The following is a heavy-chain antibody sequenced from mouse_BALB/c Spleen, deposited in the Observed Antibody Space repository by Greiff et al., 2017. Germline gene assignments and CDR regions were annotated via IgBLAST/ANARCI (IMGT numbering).Heavy chain of an antibody. CDR2: ISSGSSTI. CDR3: ARGSNYRFAY. J-gene: IGHJ3*01. CDR1: GFTFSSFG. Sequence: DVQLVESGGGLVQPGGSRKLSCAASGFTFSSFGMHWVRQAPEKGLEWVAYISSGSSTIYYADTVKGRFTISRDNPKNTLFLQMTSLRSEDTAMYYCARGSNYRFAYWGQGTLVTVSA. V-gene: IGHV5-17*02. D-gene: IGHD2-5*01.